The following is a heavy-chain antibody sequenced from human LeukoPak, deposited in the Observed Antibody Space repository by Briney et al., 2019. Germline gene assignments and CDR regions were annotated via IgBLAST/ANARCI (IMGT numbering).Heavy chain of an antibody. J-gene: IGHJ1*01. V-gene: IGHV3-30*04. CDR3: AKAYKRFLEWLLPFHAEYFQH. Sequence: AGGSLRLSCAASGFTFSSYAMHWVRQAPGKGLEWVAVISYDGSNKYYADSVKGRFTISRDNSKNTLYLQMNSLRAEDTAVYYCAKAYKRFLEWLLPFHAEYFQHWGQGTLVTVSS. CDR1: GFTFSSYA. CDR2: ISYDGSNK. D-gene: IGHD3-3*01.